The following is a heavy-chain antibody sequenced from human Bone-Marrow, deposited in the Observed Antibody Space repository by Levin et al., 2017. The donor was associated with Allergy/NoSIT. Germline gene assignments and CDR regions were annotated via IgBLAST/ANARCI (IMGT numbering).Heavy chain of an antibody. Sequence: SQTLSLTCTVSGGSVSSGSYYWSWIRQPPGKGLEWIGYIYYSGSTNYNPSLKSRVTISVDTSKNQFSLKLSSVTAADTAVYYCARDRPVLRYFDWLSDAFDIWGQGTMVTVSS. J-gene: IGHJ3*02. CDR3: ARDRPVLRYFDWLSDAFDI. D-gene: IGHD3-9*01. CDR2: IYYSGST. V-gene: IGHV4-61*01. CDR1: GGSVSSGSYY.